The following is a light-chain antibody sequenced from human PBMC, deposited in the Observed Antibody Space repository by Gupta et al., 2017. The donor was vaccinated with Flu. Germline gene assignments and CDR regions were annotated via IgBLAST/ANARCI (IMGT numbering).Light chain of an antibody. V-gene: IGKV1-39*01. J-gene: IGKJ1*01. Sequence: GEAPNLLIHSVSTLQGGVPSRFSGRGSGTDFTLTISRLQPEDFATYYCQQTHSLPWTFGEGTRV. CDR3: QQTHSLPWT. CDR2: SVS.